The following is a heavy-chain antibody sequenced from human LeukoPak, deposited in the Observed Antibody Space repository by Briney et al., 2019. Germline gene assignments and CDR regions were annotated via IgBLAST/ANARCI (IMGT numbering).Heavy chain of an antibody. Sequence: SQTLSLTCTVSGGSISSGSYYWSWIRQPAGKGLERIGRIYTSGSTNYNPSLKSRVTISVDTSKNQFSLKLSSVTAADTAVYYCARDRVDIVVVPAAIRGSYNWFDPWGQGTLVTVSS. J-gene: IGHJ5*02. CDR1: GGSISSGSYY. CDR3: ARDRVDIVVVPAAIRGSYNWFDP. CDR2: IYTSGST. V-gene: IGHV4-61*02. D-gene: IGHD2-2*02.